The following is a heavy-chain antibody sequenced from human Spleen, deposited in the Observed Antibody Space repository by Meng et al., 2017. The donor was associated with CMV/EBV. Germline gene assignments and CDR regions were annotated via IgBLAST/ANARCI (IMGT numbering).Heavy chain of an antibody. CDR3: TTDRRVTDSVYYYGMDV. CDR1: GFTFSNAW. CDR2: IKSKTDGGTT. D-gene: IGHD4-11*01. V-gene: IGHV3-15*01. J-gene: IGHJ6*02. Sequence: GGSLRLSCAASGFTFSNAWMSWVRQAPGKGLEWVGRIKSKTDGGTTDYAAPVKGRFTISRDDSKNTLYLQMNSLKTEDTAVYYCTTDRRVTDSVYYYGMDVWGQGTTVTVS.